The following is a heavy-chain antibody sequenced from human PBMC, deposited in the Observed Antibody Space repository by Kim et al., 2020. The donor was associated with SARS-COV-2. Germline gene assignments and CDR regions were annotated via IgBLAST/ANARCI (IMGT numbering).Heavy chain of an antibody. CDR3: AAMIVVSPDSGDAFDI. Sequence: SETLSLTCAVYGGSFSGYYWSWIRQPPGKGLEWIGEINHSGSTNYNPSLKSRVTISVDTSKNQFSLKLSSVTAADTAVYYCAAMIVVSPDSGDAFDIWGQGTMVTVSS. V-gene: IGHV4-34*01. CDR2: INHSGST. D-gene: IGHD3-22*01. CDR1: GGSFSGYY. J-gene: IGHJ3*02.